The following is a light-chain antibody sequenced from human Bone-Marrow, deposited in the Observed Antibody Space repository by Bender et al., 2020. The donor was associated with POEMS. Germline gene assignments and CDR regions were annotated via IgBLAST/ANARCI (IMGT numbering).Light chain of an antibody. CDR1: NNL. CDR3: SSYTSSSTLV. Sequence: QSALTQPASMSASPGQSITISCTGTNNLVSWYQQHPGKAPKLMIYEVSKRPSGVPDRFSGSKSGNTASLTVSGLQAEDEADYYCSSYTSSSTLVFGRGTKLTVL. J-gene: IGLJ2*01. V-gene: IGLV2-14*02. CDR2: EVS.